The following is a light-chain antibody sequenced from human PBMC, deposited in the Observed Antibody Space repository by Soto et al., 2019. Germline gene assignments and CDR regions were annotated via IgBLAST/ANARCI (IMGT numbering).Light chain of an antibody. J-gene: IGKJ1*01. CDR3: QQYYSTSAT. CDR1: QSVLYSSNNKNY. Sequence: DIVMTQSPDSLAVSLGEGATINCKSSQSVLYSSNNKNYLAWYQQKPGQPPKLLIYWATTRESGVPDRFSGSGSGTDFTLTISGLQAEDVAVYYCQQYYSTSATFGQGTKVDIK. V-gene: IGKV4-1*01. CDR2: WAT.